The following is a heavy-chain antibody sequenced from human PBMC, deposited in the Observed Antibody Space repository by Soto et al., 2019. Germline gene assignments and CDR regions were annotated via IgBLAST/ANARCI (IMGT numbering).Heavy chain of an antibody. CDR3: AKARIVATRYYYYGMDV. D-gene: IGHD5-12*01. CDR2: ISYDGSNT. Sequence: GGSLRLSCAASGFTFSRYGMYWVRQAPGKGLEWVALISYDGSNTYYADSVKGRFPISRDNSKNTLYLQMNSLRAEDTAVYYCAKARIVATRYYYYGMDVWGQGTTVTVSS. CDR1: GFTFSRYG. V-gene: IGHV3-30*18. J-gene: IGHJ6*02.